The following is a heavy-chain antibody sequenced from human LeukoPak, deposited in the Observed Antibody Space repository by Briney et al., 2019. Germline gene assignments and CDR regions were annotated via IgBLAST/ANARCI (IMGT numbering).Heavy chain of an antibody. D-gene: IGHD6-13*01. Sequence: GASVKVSCKASGYTFTGYYMHWVRQAPGQGLEWMGWINPNSGGTNYAQKFQGRVTMTRDTSISTAYMELSRLRSDDTAVYYCARAFVAAAGTSVFDYWGQGTLVTVSS. J-gene: IGHJ4*02. V-gene: IGHV1-2*02. CDR1: GYTFTGYY. CDR2: INPNSGGT. CDR3: ARAFVAAAGTSVFDY.